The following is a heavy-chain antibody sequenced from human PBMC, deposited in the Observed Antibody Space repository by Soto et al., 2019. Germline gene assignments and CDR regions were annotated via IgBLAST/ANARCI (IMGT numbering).Heavy chain of an antibody. V-gene: IGHV3-30*03. Sequence: PGGSLRLSCAGSGFNFSFYVMHWARHTPSKGLERVAVISYNGRNKHYVDSVKGRSTISRDNSQDTLYLQMDSLRPDDTAVYYCARQAKIGDRSQFYFDSWGQGTLVTVSS. J-gene: IGHJ4*02. CDR2: ISYNGRNK. CDR1: GFNFSFYV. D-gene: IGHD3-16*01. CDR3: ARQAKIGDRSQFYFDS.